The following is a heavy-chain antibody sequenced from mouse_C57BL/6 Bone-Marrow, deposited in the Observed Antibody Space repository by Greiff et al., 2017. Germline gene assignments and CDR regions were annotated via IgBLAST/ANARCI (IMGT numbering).Heavy chain of an antibody. CDR1: GFTFSDYY. J-gene: IGHJ4*01. D-gene: IGHD2-14*01. Sequence: EVQLVESGGGLVQPGGSLKLSCAASGFTFSDYYMYWVRQTPEKRLEWVAYISNGGGSTYYPDTVKGRFTISRDNAKNTLYLQMSRLKSEDTAMYYCARPPHGSVRGGAMHYWGQGTSVTVSS. CDR3: ARPPHGSVRGGAMHY. V-gene: IGHV5-12*01. CDR2: ISNGGGST.